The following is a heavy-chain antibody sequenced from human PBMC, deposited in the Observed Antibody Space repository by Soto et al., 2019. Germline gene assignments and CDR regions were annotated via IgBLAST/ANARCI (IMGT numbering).Heavy chain of an antibody. CDR1: GGTFSSYA. CDR2: IIAGNGKT. Sequence: ASVKVSCKASGGTFSSYAISWVRQAPGQGLEWMGGIIAGNGKTNYSQKFQGRVTITRDTSASTAYMELSSLRSEDTAVYYCARDSREYSSSWYKAADWFDPWGQGTLVTVSS. J-gene: IGHJ5*02. CDR3: ARDSREYSSSWYKAADWFDP. V-gene: IGHV1-3*01. D-gene: IGHD6-13*01.